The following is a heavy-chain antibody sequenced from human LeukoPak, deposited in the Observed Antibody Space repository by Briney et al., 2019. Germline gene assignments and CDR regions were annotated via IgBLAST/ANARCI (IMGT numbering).Heavy chain of an antibody. CDR1: GGSISSYY. CDR2: IYYSGST. J-gene: IGHJ5*02. V-gene: IGHV4-59*01. Sequence: SETLSLTCTVSGGSISSYYWSWIRQPPGRGLEWIGYIYYSGSTNYNPSLKSRVTISVDTSKNQFSLKLSSVTAADTAVYYCARKGTMCWNYGGSWFDPWGQGTLVTVSS. CDR3: ARKGTMCWNYGGSWFDP. D-gene: IGHD1-7*01.